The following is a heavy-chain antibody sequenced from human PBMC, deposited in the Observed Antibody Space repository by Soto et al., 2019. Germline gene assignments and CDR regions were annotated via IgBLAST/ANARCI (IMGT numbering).Heavy chain of an antibody. CDR3: AREESWNRNWFDP. J-gene: IGHJ5*02. CDR2: INPNSGGT. CDR1: GYTLTGYY. Sequence: ASVKVSCKASGYTLTGYYMHWVRQAPGQGLEWMGWINPNSGGTNYAQKFQGRVTMTRDTSISTAYMELSRLRSDDTAVYYCAREESWNRNWFDPWGQGTLVTVS. D-gene: IGHD1-1*01. V-gene: IGHV1-2*02.